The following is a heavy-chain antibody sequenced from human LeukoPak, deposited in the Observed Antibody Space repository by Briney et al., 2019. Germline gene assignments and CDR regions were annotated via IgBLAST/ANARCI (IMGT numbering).Heavy chain of an antibody. V-gene: IGHV3-13*01. D-gene: IGHD6-19*01. J-gene: IGHJ4*02. CDR2: IGIAGDT. CDR1: GFTISDYD. Sequence: PGGSLRLSCAASGFTISDYDMHWVRQATGKSLEWVSVIGIAGDTYYVGSEKDRFTISREDAKNSLYLQMNSLRAGDTAVYYCARAVAGTFFDYWGRGTLVTVSS. CDR3: ARAVAGTFFDY.